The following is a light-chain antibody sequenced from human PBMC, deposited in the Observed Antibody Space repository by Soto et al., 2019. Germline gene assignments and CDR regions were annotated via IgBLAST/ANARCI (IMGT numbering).Light chain of an antibody. Sequence: QSVLTQPASVSGSPGQSITISCTGTSSDVGSYNLVSWYQQHPGKAPKLMIYEGSKRPSGVSNSFSGSKSGNTASLTISGLQAEDEADYSCCSYAGSSTYVVFGGGTKLTV. CDR3: CSYAGSSTYVV. CDR2: EGS. CDR1: SSDVGSYNL. V-gene: IGLV2-23*01. J-gene: IGLJ2*01.